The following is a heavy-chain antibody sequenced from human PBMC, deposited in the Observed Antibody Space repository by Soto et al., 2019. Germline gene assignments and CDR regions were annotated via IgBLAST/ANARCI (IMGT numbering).Heavy chain of an antibody. V-gene: IGHV3-48*03. D-gene: IGHD3-22*01. CDR2: ISSNGSTV. CDR1: VFTFSSSE. J-gene: IGHJ4*02. Sequence: GGSLSLAFVASVFTFSSSEMNWVRLAPGKGLEWVSYISSNGSTVYHADSVEGRLTISRDNTKNSLFLQMNSLRAEDTALYYCAREGSYDTMDYWGLGTMVNVS. CDR3: AREGSYDTMDY.